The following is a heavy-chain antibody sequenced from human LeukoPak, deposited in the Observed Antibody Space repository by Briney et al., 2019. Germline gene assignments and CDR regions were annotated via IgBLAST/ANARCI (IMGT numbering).Heavy chain of an antibody. V-gene: IGHV3-23*01. CDR3: AKPGGEGVY. D-gene: IGHD2-21*01. J-gene: IGHJ4*02. CDR1: GFTFSSYG. Sequence: GGSLRLSCAASGFTFSSYGMHWVRQAPGKGLEWVSAISGSGHSTFYADSVKGRFTISRDNSKNTLYLQMNSLRAEDTAVYYCAKPGGEGVYWGQGTLVTVSS. CDR2: ISGSGHST.